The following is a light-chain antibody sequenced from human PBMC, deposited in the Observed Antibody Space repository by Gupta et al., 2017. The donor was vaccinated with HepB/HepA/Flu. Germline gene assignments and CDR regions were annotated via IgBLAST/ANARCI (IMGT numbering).Light chain of an antibody. CDR3: QQYNSYPWT. CDR2: KAS. V-gene: IGKV1-5*03. J-gene: IGKJ1*01. Sequence: DIQMTQSPSTLSASVGDRVTITCRASQRISSWLAWYQQKPGKAPKLLIYKASSLESGVPSRFSGSGSGTEFTLTISSLQPVDFATYYCQQYNSYPWTFGQGTKVEIK. CDR1: QRISSW.